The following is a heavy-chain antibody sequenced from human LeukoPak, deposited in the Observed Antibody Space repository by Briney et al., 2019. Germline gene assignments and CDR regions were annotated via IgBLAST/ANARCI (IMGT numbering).Heavy chain of an antibody. CDR2: ISPGDSGI. J-gene: IGHJ5*02. CDR3: AAGGASAP. CDR1: GYSFTNFW. Sequence: GESLKVSCKGSGYSFTNFWIGWVRQMPGKGLEWMGVISPGDSGIRYSPSFQGQVTISVDKSISTAYLQWSSLKASDSAMYYCAAGGASAPWGQGTLVTVSS. V-gene: IGHV5-51*01. D-gene: IGHD3-16*01.